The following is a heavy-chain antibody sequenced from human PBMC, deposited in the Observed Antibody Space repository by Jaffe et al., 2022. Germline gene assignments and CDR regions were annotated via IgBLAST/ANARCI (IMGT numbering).Heavy chain of an antibody. Sequence: QLQLQESGPGLVKPSETLSLTCTVSGGSISSSSYYWGWIRQPPGKGLEWIGSIYYSGSTYYNPSLKSRVTISVDTSKNQFSLKLSSVTAADTAVYYCARRLWLIPPGAFDIWGQGTMVTVSS. CDR2: IYYSGST. J-gene: IGHJ3*02. D-gene: IGHD6-19*01. V-gene: IGHV4-39*01. CDR3: ARRLWLIPPGAFDI. CDR1: GGSISSSSYY.